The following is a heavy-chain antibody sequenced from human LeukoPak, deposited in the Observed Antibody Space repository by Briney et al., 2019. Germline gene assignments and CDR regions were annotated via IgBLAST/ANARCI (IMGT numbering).Heavy chain of an antibody. D-gene: IGHD3-22*01. V-gene: IGHV3-48*03. Sequence: GGSLRLSCAASGFTFSSYEMNWVRQAPGKGLEWVSYISSSGSTKHYADSVKGRLTISRDNAKNSLYLQVNSLRAEDTAVYYCARGLYDSSGPLDYWGQGTLVTVSS. CDR3: ARGLYDSSGPLDY. CDR1: GFTFSSYE. CDR2: ISSSGSTK. J-gene: IGHJ4*02.